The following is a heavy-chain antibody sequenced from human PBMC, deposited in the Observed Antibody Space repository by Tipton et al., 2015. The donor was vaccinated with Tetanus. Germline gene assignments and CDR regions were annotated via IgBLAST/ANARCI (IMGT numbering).Heavy chain of an antibody. V-gene: IGHV4-39*01. Sequence: TLSLTCIVSSGSISSSNYHWGWIRQPPGKGLEWIGSIHYSGSTYYKPSLKSRVTISVDTSKNQFSLKLSSVTAADTAVYYCAGGAWRGIAAVGTFPGYWGQGTLVTVSS. CDR2: IHYSGST. D-gene: IGHD6-13*01. CDR3: AGGAWRGIAAVGTFPGY. J-gene: IGHJ4*02. CDR1: SGSISSSNYH.